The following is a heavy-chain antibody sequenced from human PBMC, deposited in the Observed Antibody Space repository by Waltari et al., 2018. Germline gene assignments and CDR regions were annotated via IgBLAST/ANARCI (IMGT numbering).Heavy chain of an antibody. CDR1: GFSLSTSGVG. J-gene: IGHJ4*02. V-gene: IGHV2-5*01. Sequence: QITLKESGPTLVKPTQTLTLTCTFSGFSLSTSGVGVGWIRQPPGQALEWLALIYWNDDKRYSPSLKSRLTITKDTSKNQVVLTMTNMDPVDTATYYCAHPARGGYCSGGSCYGSYFDYWGQGTLVTVSS. CDR2: IYWNDDK. D-gene: IGHD2-15*01. CDR3: AHPARGGYCSGGSCYGSYFDY.